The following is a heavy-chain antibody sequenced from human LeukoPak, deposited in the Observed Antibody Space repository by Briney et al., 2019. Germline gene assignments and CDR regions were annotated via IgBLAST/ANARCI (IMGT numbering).Heavy chain of an antibody. J-gene: IGHJ4*02. D-gene: IGHD4-23*01. CDR1: GGSISSYY. V-gene: IGHV4-34*01. CDR3: ASYGGNSEYAY. Sequence: PSETLSLTCTVSGGSISSYYWSWIRQPPGKGLEWIGEINHSGSTNYNPSLKSRVTIPVDTSKNQFSLKLSSVTAADTAVYYCASYGGNSEYAYWGQGTLVTVSS. CDR2: INHSGST.